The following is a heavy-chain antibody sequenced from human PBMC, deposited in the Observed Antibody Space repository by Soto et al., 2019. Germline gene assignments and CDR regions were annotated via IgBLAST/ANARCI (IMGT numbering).Heavy chain of an antibody. CDR3: ATSLGYCSRISCLPPYGMDV. CDR1: GFSFGDYY. V-gene: IGHV3-11*06. D-gene: IGHD2-2*01. J-gene: IGHJ6*02. CDR2: ISTSSSYT. Sequence: GGSLRLSCAASGFSFGDYYRSWIRQAPGKGLEWVSYISTSSSYTHYADSVKGRFTISRDNAKNSLYLQMNSLRAEDTAVYYCATSLGYCSRISCLPPYGMDVWGQGTTVTVSS.